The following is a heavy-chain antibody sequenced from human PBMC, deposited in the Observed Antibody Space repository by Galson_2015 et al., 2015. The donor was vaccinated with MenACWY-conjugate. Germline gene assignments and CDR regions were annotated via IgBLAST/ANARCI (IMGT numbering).Heavy chain of an antibody. V-gene: IGHV3-23*01. CDR1: GFTFSDYA. CDR2: ISGSGDTT. D-gene: IGHD1-1*01. J-gene: IGHJ3*01. Sequence: SLRLSCAASGFTFSDYAMTWVRQAPGRGLEWVSGISGSGDTTYYADPVKGRFAISRDNAKNTLYLQMNSLRADDTAVYYCVRDRGRPDAFDVWGQGTMVTVSS. CDR3: VRDRGRPDAFDV.